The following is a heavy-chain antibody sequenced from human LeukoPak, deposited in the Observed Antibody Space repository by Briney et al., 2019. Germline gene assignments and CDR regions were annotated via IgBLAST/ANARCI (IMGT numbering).Heavy chain of an antibody. CDR3: ASQYCSSTSCYDWFDP. V-gene: IGHV1-69*06. Sequence: SVKVSCKASGGTFSSYAISWVRQAPGQGLEWMGGIIPIFGTANYAQKFQGRVTITADKSTSTAYMELSSLRSEDTAVYYCASQYCSSTSCYDWFDPWGQGTLVTVSS. J-gene: IGHJ5*02. CDR2: IIPIFGTA. D-gene: IGHD2-2*01. CDR1: GGTFSSYA.